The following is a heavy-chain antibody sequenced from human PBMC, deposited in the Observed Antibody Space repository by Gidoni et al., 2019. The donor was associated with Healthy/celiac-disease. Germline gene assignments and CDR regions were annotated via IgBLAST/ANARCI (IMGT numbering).Heavy chain of an antibody. CDR3: AKEKHDYVWGSYRHFDY. V-gene: IGHV3-23*01. CDR2: ISGSGGST. CDR1: GFPFSSYS. D-gene: IGHD3-16*02. Sequence: EVQLMESGGGLVQPGGSLRLSCEASGFPFSSYSMSWVRQAPGKGLEWVSAISGSGGSTDYADSVKGRFTISRDNSKNTLYLQMNSLRAEDTAVYYCAKEKHDYVWGSYRHFDYWGQGTLVTVSS. J-gene: IGHJ4*02.